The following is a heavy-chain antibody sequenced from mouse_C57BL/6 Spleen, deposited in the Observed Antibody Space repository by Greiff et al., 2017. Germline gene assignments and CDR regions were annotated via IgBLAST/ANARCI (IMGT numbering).Heavy chain of an antibody. D-gene: IGHD1-1*01. J-gene: IGHJ3*01. CDR3: ARVRYYVSSPAWFAY. Sequence: VQLQQPGAELVKPGASVKLSCKASGYTFTSYWMHWVKQRPGQGLEWIGMIHPNSGSTNYNEKFKSKATLTVDKSSSTAYMQLSSLTSEDSAVYYCARVRYYVSSPAWFAYWGQGTLVTVSA. CDR1: GYTFTSYW. V-gene: IGHV1-64*01. CDR2: IHPNSGST.